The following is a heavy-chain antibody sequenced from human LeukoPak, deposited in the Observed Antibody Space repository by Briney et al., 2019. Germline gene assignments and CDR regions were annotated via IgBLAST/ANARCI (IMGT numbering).Heavy chain of an antibody. Sequence: SQTLSLTCTVSGGSISSGGYYWSWIRQHPGKGLEWIGYIYYSGSTYYNPSLKSRVTISVDTSKNQFSLKLSSVTAADTAVYYCTRVTIQTRTLYYFDYWGQGTLVTVSS. CDR2: IYYSGST. D-gene: IGHD2-21*02. V-gene: IGHV4-31*03. J-gene: IGHJ4*02. CDR1: GGSISSGGYY. CDR3: TRVTIQTRTLYYFDY.